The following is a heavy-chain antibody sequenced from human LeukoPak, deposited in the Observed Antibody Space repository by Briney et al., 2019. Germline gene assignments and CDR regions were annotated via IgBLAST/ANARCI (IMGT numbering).Heavy chain of an antibody. CDR1: GFNFTRHG. Sequence: PGSSLRLSCGTSGFNFTRHGMHWVRQAPGKGLEWVAVIWHTSMSAFYSDSVKGRFIISRDNSRNTLYLQMSNLRADDTAVYYRAKELGVPAAGWQIQQWGRGTLVTVAS. D-gene: IGHD6-13*01. V-gene: IGHV3-33*06. J-gene: IGHJ1*01. CDR2: IWHTSMSA. CDR3: AKELGVPAAGWQIQQ.